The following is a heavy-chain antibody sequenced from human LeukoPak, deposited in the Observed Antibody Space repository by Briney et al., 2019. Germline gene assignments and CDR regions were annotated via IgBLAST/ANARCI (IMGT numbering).Heavy chain of an antibody. V-gene: IGHV4-59*01. J-gene: IGHJ4*02. CDR2: IYYSGST. Sequence: SETLSLTCTVSGGSISSYYWSWIRQPQGKGLEWIGYIYYSGSTNYNPSLKSRVTLSVDTSKNQFSLKLSSVTAAGTAVYYCARGTQYYDSSGYYRYWGQGTLVTVSS. CDR1: GGSISSYY. CDR3: ARGTQYYDSSGYYRY. D-gene: IGHD3-22*01.